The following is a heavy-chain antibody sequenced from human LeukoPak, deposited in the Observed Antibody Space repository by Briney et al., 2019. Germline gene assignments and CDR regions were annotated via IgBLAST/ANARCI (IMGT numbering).Heavy chain of an antibody. CDR2: ISSSSSYI. Sequence: PGGSLRLSCAASGFTFSSYSMNWVRQAPGEGLEWVSSISSSSSYIYYADSVKGRFTISRDNAKNSLYLQMNSLRAEDTAVYYCARDRWHSSGWYTGEFDYWGQGTLVTVSS. V-gene: IGHV3-21*01. D-gene: IGHD6-19*01. CDR1: GFTFSSYS. J-gene: IGHJ4*02. CDR3: ARDRWHSSGWYTGEFDY.